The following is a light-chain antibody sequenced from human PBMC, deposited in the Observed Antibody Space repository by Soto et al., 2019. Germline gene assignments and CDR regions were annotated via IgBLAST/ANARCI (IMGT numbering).Light chain of an antibody. Sequence: AIRMTQSPSSFSASTGDRVTITCRASQGNSSSLAWYQHKPGQAPKLLIYAASILQSGVPSRFNGSGSGTDFTLTMSSLQSEDFATYYCQQHYSYPITFGGGTKVEIK. V-gene: IGKV1-8*01. CDR1: QGNSSS. CDR2: AAS. CDR3: QQHYSYPIT. J-gene: IGKJ4*01.